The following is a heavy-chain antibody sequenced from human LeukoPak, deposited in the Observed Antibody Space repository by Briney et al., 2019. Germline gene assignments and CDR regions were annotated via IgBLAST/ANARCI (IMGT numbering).Heavy chain of an antibody. J-gene: IGHJ4*02. Sequence: GGSLRLSCAASRFTFSDYYMSWIRQAPGKGLEWLSYISSSGNTRNYADSVKGRFTISRDNAKNSLYLQMNSLRAEDTAVYYCARAPYYYDSSGYYFDYWGQGTLVTVSS. CDR1: RFTFSDYY. CDR3: ARAPYYYDSSGYYFDY. CDR2: ISSSGNTR. D-gene: IGHD3-22*01. V-gene: IGHV3-11*04.